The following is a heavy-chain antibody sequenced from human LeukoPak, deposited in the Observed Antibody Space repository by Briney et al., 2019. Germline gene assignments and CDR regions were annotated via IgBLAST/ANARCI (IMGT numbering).Heavy chain of an antibody. J-gene: IGHJ4*02. CDR3: ARDIATIVHQD. CDR1: GYTFTNYG. CDR2: ISAYSGNT. Sequence: ASVKVSCKTSGYTFTNYGISWVRQAPGQGLEWMGWISAYSGNTNYVQKFRGRVTMTTDTSTSTVYMELSSLTSDDTAVYYCARDIATIVHQDWGQGTQVNVSS. V-gene: IGHV1-18*01. D-gene: IGHD1-26*01.